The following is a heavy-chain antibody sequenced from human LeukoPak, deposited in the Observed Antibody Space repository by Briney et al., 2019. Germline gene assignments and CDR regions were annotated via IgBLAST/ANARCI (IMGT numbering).Heavy chain of an antibody. Sequence: GGSLRLSCAASGFSFTTYRMHWVRQAPGKGLEWVSSIGSSGSIIKYADSLRGRFTISRDNAKNSVYLQMNSLTGEDTAVCYCARMPSYSNYAFYFMDVWGKGTTVTVSS. CDR2: IGSSGSII. CDR3: ARMPSYSNYAFYFMDV. V-gene: IGHV3-21*01. D-gene: IGHD4-11*01. J-gene: IGHJ6*03. CDR1: GFSFTTYR.